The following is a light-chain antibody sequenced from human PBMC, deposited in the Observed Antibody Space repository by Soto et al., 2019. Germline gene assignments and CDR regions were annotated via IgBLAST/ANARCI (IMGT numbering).Light chain of an antibody. J-gene: IGLJ1*01. V-gene: IGLV2-14*01. Sequence: QSALTQPASVSGSPGQSITLSCTGTSSDVGGHNFVSWYQHHPGEAPKLMIFEVTHRPSGVSTRFSGSKSGSTASLTISGLQAEDEAYYYCTSYTTTSPYVFGTGTKVTVL. CDR1: SSDVGGHNF. CDR3: TSYTTTSPYV. CDR2: EVT.